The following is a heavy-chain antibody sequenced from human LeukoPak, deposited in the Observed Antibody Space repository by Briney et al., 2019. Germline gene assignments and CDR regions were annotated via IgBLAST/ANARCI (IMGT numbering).Heavy chain of an antibody. CDR1: GYTFTNYY. D-gene: IGHD5-12*01. CDR3: AREGEIGYALSDY. J-gene: IGHJ4*02. Sequence: ASVKVSCKASGYTFTNYYMNWVRQAPGQGLEWMGIINPRGGSTNYAQKFQGRVTVTRDTSTSTVYMELSSLRSEDTAMYYCAREGEIGYALSDYWGQGDLVTVSS. V-gene: IGHV1-46*01. CDR2: INPRGGST.